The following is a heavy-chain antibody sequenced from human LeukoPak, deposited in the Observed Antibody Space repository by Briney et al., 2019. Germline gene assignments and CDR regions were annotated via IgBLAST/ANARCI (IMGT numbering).Heavy chain of an antibody. CDR3: ARDGIWNYYYYYMDV. V-gene: IGHV1-2*02. CDR2: INPNSGGT. D-gene: IGHD1-1*01. CDR1: GYTFTGYY. J-gene: IGHJ6*03. Sequence: ASVKVSCKASGYTFTGYYMHWVRQAPGQGLEWMGWINPNSGGTNYAQKVQGRVTMTRDTSISTAYMELSRLRSDDTAVYYCARDGIWNYYYYYMDVCGKGTTVTVSS.